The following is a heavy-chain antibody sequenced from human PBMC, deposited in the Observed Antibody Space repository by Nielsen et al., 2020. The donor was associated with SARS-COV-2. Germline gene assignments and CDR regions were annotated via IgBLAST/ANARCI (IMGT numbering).Heavy chain of an antibody. V-gene: IGHV3-7*01. CDR2: IQQDGSEK. Sequence: GESLKISCAASGFTFRNYWMSWVRQAPGKGLEWLANIQQDGSEKNYVDSVKGRFTISRDNAKNSLYLQMNSLRAEDTAVYYCARAITPLRFLEWLSFDYWGQGTLVTVSS. D-gene: IGHD3-3*01. J-gene: IGHJ4*02. CDR1: GFTFRNYW. CDR3: ARAITPLRFLEWLSFDY.